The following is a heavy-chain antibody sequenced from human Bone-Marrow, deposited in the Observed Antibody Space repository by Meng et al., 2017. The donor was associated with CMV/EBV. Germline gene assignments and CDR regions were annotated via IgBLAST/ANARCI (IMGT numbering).Heavy chain of an antibody. J-gene: IGHJ3*02. CDR2: ISAYNGNT. D-gene: IGHD1-26*01. V-gene: IGHV1-18*01. CDR1: GYTFTSYG. Sequence: ASVKVSCKASGYTFTSYGISWVRQAPGQGLEWMGWISAYNGNTNYAQKLQGRVTMTTDTSTSTAYMELRSLRSDDTAVYYCARDYSGSFMDAFDIWGQGTMVTVSS. CDR3: ARDYSGSFMDAFDI.